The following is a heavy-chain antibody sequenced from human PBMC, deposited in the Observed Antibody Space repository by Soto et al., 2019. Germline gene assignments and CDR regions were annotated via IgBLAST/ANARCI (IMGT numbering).Heavy chain of an antibody. CDR2: ISAYNGNT. J-gene: IGHJ5*02. V-gene: IGHV1-18*01. CDR1: GYTFTSYG. CDR3: ARKLVVVAGGKTQNWFDP. Sequence: GASVKVSCKASGYTFTSYGIGWVRQAPGQGLEWMGWISAYNGNTNYAQKLQGRVTMTTDTSTSTAYMELRSLRSDDTAVYYCARKLVVVAGGKTQNWFDPWGQGTLVTVSS. D-gene: IGHD2-15*01.